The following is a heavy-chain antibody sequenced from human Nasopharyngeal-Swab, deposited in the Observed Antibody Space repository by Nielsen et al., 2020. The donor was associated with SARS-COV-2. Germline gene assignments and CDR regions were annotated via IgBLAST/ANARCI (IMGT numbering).Heavy chain of an antibody. D-gene: IGHD4-23*01. CDR1: GYSLTVIS. CDR2: FDTEDGET. CDR3: ATGYGGNFFDY. Sequence: ASVKISCKVSGYSLTVISMQWVLQAPGKGLEWMGGFDTEDGETIYAQKFQGRDTMTEDTSTDTTYMELSSLRSEETAVYYCATGYGGNFFDYWGQGTLVTVSS. V-gene: IGHV1-24*01. J-gene: IGHJ4*02.